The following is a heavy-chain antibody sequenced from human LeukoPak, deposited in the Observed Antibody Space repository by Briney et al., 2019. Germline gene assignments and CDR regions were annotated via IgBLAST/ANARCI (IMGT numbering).Heavy chain of an antibody. J-gene: IGHJ4*02. D-gene: IGHD5-12*01. Sequence: PSETLSLTCTVSGGSISSSSYSWGWIRQPPGKGLEWIGSIYYSGSTYYNPSPKSRVTISVDTSKNQFSLKLSSVTAADTAVYYCARHAPDSGYHYWGQGTLVTVSS. CDR1: GGSISSSSYS. V-gene: IGHV4-39*01. CDR3: ARHAPDSGYHY. CDR2: IYYSGST.